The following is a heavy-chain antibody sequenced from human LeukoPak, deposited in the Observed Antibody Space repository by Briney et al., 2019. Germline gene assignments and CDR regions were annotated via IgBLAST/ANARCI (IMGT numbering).Heavy chain of an antibody. D-gene: IGHD6-13*01. V-gene: IGHV4-31*03. J-gene: IGHJ3*02. CDR3: AGAGAAGDAFDI. Sequence: PSEILSLTCTVSGGSISSGGYYWSWIRQHPGKGLEWIGYIYYSGSTYYNPSLKSRVTISVDTSKNQFSLKLSSVTAADTAVYYCAGAGAAGDAFDIWGQGTMVTVSS. CDR1: GGSISSGGYY. CDR2: IYYSGST.